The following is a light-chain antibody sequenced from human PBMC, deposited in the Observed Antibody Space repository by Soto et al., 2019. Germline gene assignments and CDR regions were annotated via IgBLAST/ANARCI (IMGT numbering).Light chain of an antibody. CDR1: QSVSSY. J-gene: IGKJ1*01. CDR3: QQRSNWPRT. V-gene: IGKV3-11*01. Sequence: ESVLIQSPATLSLSPGERATLSCRAIQSVSSYLDWYQQKAGKAPRLLIYDASNRATGIPARFSGSGSGTDFTLTISSLAPEDFEVYYCQQRSNWPRTFGQGTKVDIK. CDR2: DAS.